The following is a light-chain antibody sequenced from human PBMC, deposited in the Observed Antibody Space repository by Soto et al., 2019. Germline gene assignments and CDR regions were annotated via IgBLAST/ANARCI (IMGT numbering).Light chain of an antibody. V-gene: IGLV3-21*02. CDR2: DDS. CDR3: QVWDSSSDHPV. CDR1: SIGGKS. J-gene: IGLJ3*02. Sequence: SYVLTQPPSVSVAPGQTATFTCGGNSIGGKSVHWYQQKPGQAPVLVVYDDSDRPSGIPERFSGSNSGNTATLTISRVEAGDEAHYYCQVWDSSSDHPVFGGGTKVIVL.